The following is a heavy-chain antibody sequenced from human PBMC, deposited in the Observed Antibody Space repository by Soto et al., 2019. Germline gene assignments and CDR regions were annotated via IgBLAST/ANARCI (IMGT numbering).Heavy chain of an antibody. CDR1: GGSISSYY. CDR3: ARAENYMDV. CDR2: IYYSGST. V-gene: IGHV4-59*01. J-gene: IGHJ6*03. Sequence: SETLSLTCTVSGGSISSYYWSWIRQPPGKGLEWIGYIYYSGSTNYNPSLKSRVTISVDTSKNQFSLKLSSVTAADTAVYYCARAENYMDVWGKGTTVTVSS.